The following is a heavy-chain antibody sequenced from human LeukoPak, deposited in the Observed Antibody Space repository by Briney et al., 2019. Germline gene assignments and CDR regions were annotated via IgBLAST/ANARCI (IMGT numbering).Heavy chain of an antibody. V-gene: IGHV3-33*01. CDR2: IWYDGSNK. D-gene: IGHD6-19*01. J-gene: IGHJ4*02. Sequence: GRSLRPSCAASGFTFSSYGMHWVRQAPGKGLEWVAVIWYDGSNKYYADSVKGRFTISRDNSKNTLYLRMNSLRAEDTAVYYCARAPYSSGWYGVVDYWGQRTLVTVSS. CDR1: GFTFSSYG. CDR3: ARAPYSSGWYGVVDY.